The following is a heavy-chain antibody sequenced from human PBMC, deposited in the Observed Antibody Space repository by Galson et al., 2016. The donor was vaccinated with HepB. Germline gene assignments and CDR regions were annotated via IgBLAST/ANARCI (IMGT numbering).Heavy chain of an antibody. CDR3: ARQFPGVQWDF. V-gene: IGHV1-3*01. Sequence: SVKVSCKASGYTFPAYTIHWVRQAPGQRLEWMGWFHPGDGGTKYFPKFEGRATFSGDTSASTAYPELDSLRSEDTAVYYCARQFPGVQWDFWGQGSLVTVSS. J-gene: IGHJ4*02. CDR2: FHPGDGGT. CDR1: GYTFPAYT. D-gene: IGHD2-8*01.